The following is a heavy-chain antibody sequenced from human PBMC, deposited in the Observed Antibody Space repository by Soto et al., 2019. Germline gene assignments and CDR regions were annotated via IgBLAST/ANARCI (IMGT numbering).Heavy chain of an antibody. CDR3: ARDRGIAARPFDY. D-gene: IGHD6-13*01. J-gene: IGHJ4*02. V-gene: IGHV3-21*01. Sequence: GGSLRLSCATSGFTFSNAWMSWVRQAPGKGLEWVSSISSSSSYIYYADSVKGRFTISRDNAKNSLYLQMNSLRAEDTAVYYCARDRGIAARPFDYWGQGTLVTVSS. CDR2: ISSSSSYI. CDR1: GFTFSNAW.